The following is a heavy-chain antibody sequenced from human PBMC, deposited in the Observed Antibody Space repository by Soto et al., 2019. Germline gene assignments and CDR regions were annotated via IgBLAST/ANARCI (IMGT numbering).Heavy chain of an antibody. CDR2: ISGNGDAT. CDR1: GLTFNNYA. CDR3: ARGSRSGFDFDY. Sequence: GGSLRLSCAPSGLTFNNYAMRWLRLALGKGLEYISAISGNGDATYYADSVKGRFTISRDNSKNTLYLQMNSLRAEDTAVYYCARGSRSGFDFDYWGQGTLVTVSS. V-gene: IGHV3-23*01. J-gene: IGHJ4*02. D-gene: IGHD3-3*01.